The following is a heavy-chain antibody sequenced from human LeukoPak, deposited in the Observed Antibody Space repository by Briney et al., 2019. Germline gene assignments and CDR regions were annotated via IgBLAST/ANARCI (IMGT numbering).Heavy chain of an antibody. CDR1: GFTFGDYA. CDR3: TRGGVYYDILTGFLSQAYYYYMDV. CDR2: IRSKAYGGTT. V-gene: IGHV3-49*03. Sequence: GGSLRLSCTASGFTFGDYAMSWFRQAPGKGLEWVGFIRSKAYGGTTEYAASVKGRFTISRDDSKSIAYLQMNSLKTEDTAVYYCTRGGVYYDILTGFLSQAYYYYMDVWGKGTTVTVSS. D-gene: IGHD3-9*01. J-gene: IGHJ6*03.